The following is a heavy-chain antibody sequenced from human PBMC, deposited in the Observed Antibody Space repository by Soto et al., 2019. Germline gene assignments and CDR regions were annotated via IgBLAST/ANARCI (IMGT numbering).Heavy chain of an antibody. J-gene: IGHJ4*02. V-gene: IGHV1-3*01. Sequence: QVQLVQSGAEVKKPGATVKVSCKASGYTFTSYAMHWVRQAPGQRLEWMGWINAGNGHTKYSQKFQGRVTITRDTSASKAYMELSSLRSEDTAVYYCARGVRPLDYWGQGTLVTVSS. CDR3: ARGVRPLDY. CDR2: INAGNGHT. CDR1: GYTFTSYA.